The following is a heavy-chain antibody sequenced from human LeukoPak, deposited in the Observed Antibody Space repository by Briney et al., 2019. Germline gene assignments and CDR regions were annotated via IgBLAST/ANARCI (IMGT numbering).Heavy chain of an antibody. Sequence: GGSLRLSCAASGFTFSSYVMSWVRQAPGKGLEWVAVIWYDGSNKYYADSVKGRFTISRDNSKNTLYLQMNSLRAEDTAVYYCAREKSGAGFLYYYYGMDVWGQGTTVTVSS. V-gene: IGHV3-33*08. J-gene: IGHJ6*02. CDR2: IWYDGSNK. CDR3: AREKSGAGFLYYYYGMDV. CDR1: GFTFSSYV. D-gene: IGHD3-3*01.